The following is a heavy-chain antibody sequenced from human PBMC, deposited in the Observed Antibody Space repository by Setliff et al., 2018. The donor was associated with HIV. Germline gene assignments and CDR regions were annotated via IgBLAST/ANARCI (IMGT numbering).Heavy chain of an antibody. V-gene: IGHV3-21*01. Sequence: PGGSLRLSCAASGFTLSDYGMNWGRQAPGKGLEWVASISSESNYIYYTDSVKGRFTVSRDNTKKSLYLQMNSLKVEDTGVYYCARDPDGDDDSFNIWGQGTVVTVSS. CDR1: GFTLSDYG. CDR3: ARDPDGDDDSFNI. J-gene: IGHJ3*02. CDR2: ISSESNYI. D-gene: IGHD3-3*01.